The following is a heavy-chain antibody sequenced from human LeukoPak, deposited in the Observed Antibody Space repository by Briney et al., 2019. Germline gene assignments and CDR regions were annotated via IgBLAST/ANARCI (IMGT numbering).Heavy chain of an antibody. Sequence: SETLSLTCTVSGGSTGTTGSYYWSWIRQPPGKGLEWIGLIYYSGSTNYNPSLKSRVTISVDTSENQFSLKLNSVTAADTAVYYCARVGYCRSTSCYNQFDYWGQGTPVTVSS. CDR1: GGSTGTTGSYY. J-gene: IGHJ4*02. CDR2: IYYSGST. CDR3: ARVGYCRSTSCYNQFDY. D-gene: IGHD2-2*01. V-gene: IGHV4-61*01.